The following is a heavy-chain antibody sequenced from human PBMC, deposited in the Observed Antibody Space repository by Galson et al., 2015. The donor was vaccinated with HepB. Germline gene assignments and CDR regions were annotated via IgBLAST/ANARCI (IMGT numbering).Heavy chain of an antibody. Sequence: SVKVSCKASGGTFSSYAISWVRQAPGQGLEWMGGIIPIFGTANYAQKFQGRVTITADESTSTAYMELSSLRSEDTAVYYCARVGYSSSSTIDYWGQGTLVTVSS. CDR3: ARVGYSSSSTIDY. CDR1: GGTFSSYA. D-gene: IGHD6-6*01. CDR2: IIPIFGTA. J-gene: IGHJ4*02. V-gene: IGHV1-69*13.